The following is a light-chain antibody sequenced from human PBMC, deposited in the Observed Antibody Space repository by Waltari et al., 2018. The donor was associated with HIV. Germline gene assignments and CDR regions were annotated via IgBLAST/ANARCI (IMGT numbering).Light chain of an antibody. CDR3: LLYYGGAWV. Sequence: QTVVTQEPSLTVSPGGTVTLTCTFSAGAVTSRNYPTWFQQTPGQGPRALIYSTGSRQAWTPARCSAALLGGKAALTLSGVQPEDEAEYYCLLYYGGAWVFGGGTKLTVL. CDR2: STG. V-gene: IGLV7-43*01. CDR1: AGAVTSRNY. J-gene: IGLJ3*02.